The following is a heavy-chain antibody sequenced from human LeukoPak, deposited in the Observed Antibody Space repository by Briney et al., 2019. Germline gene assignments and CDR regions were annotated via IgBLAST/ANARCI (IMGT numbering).Heavy chain of an antibody. CDR2: INHSGST. V-gene: IGHV4-34*01. CDR3: ARRVNTYYYDSSGLRAAFDY. D-gene: IGHD3-22*01. J-gene: IGHJ4*02. Sequence: SETLSLTCAVYGGSFSGYYWSWIRQPPGKGLEWIGEINHSGSTNYHPSLKSRVTISVDTSKNQFSLKLSSVTAADTAVYYCARRVNTYYYDSSGLRAAFDYWGQGTLVTVSS. CDR1: GGSFSGYY.